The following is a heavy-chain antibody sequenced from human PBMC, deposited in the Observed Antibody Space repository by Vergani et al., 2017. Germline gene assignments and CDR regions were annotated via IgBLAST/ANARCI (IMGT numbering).Heavy chain of an antibody. D-gene: IGHD6-25*01. J-gene: IGHJ6*03. CDR3: AGVDTQVPATSHFYYIDV. CDR1: GGSISSGDHC. V-gene: IGHV4-31*11. Sequence: QVQLQESGPGVVKPSQTLSLPFAVSGGSISSGDHCWTWIRQRPGKGLEWMGYIFYSGTTYDNPCLRSRLTISVDTSQNQFSLKLQSVTAADTAVYYCAGVDTQVPATSHFYYIDVWGKGTTVVVSS. CDR2: IFYSGTT.